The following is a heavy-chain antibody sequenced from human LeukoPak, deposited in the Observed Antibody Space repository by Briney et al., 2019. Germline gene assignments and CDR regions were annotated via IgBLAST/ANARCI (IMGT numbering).Heavy chain of an antibody. CDR1: GGSISSSSYY. D-gene: IGHD2/OR15-2a*01. J-gene: IGHJ2*01. Sequence: SETLSLTCTVSGGSISSSSYYWAWIRQPPGKGLEWIGNIYYSGSTYYNPSLKGRVTISVDTSKNQFSLKLSSVTAADTAVYYCARAFRARYFDLWGRGTLVTVSS. CDR2: IYYSGST. CDR3: ARAFRARYFDL. V-gene: IGHV4-39*01.